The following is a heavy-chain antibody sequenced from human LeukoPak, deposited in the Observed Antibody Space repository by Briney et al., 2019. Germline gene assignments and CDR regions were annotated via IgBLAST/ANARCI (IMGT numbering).Heavy chain of an antibody. CDR2: IYYSGST. CDR1: GGSFSGYY. CDR3: ARAYNFEHDY. J-gene: IGHJ4*02. V-gene: IGHV4-34*01. Sequence: SETLSLACAVYGGSFSGYYWSWIRQPPGKGLEWIGSIYYSGSTYYNPSLKSRVTISVDTSKNQFSLKLSSVTAADTAVYYCARAYNFEHDYWGQGTLVTVSS. D-gene: IGHD1-20*01.